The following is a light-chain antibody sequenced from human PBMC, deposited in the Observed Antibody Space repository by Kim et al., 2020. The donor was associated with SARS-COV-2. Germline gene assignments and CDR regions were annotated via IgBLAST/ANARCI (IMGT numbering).Light chain of an antibody. Sequence: SVGDRVTIPCRTSQSVLTHLNWYQQKPRNGPELLIYAASTLQSGVPSRFSGSGSGTEFTLTIRALQPEDSATYYCQQAYSSSQLTFGQGTRLEIK. CDR3: QQAYSSSQLT. J-gene: IGKJ5*01. V-gene: IGKV1-39*01. CDR2: AAS. CDR1: QSVLTH.